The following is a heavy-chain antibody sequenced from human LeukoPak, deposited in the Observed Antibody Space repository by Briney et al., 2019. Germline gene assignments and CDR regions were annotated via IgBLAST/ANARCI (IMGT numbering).Heavy chain of an antibody. CDR3: ARDLSGSGSYTTRFDY. V-gene: IGHV4-4*07. J-gene: IGHJ4*02. Sequence: PSETLSLTCTVSGGSISSYYWSWIRQPAGKGLEWIGRIYTSGSTNYNPSLKSRVTMSVDTSKNQFSLKLSSVTAADTAVYYCARDLSGSGSYTTRFDYWGQGTLVTVSS. CDR2: IYTSGST. CDR1: GGSISSYY. D-gene: IGHD3-10*01.